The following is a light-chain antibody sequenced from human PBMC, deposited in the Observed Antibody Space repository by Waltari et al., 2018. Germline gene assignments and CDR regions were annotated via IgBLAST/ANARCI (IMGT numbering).Light chain of an antibody. Sequence: QSALTQPASVSGSPGQSITISCTGTSSDVGGYNYVSWYQQHPGKAPKLKIYEVSNRHAGVSKRFSGSKSGNTASLTISGLQAEDESDYYCSSYTSSSTRVFGGGTKLTVL. CDR3: SSYTSSSTRV. CDR2: EVS. V-gene: IGLV2-14*01. CDR1: SSDVGGYNY. J-gene: IGLJ3*02.